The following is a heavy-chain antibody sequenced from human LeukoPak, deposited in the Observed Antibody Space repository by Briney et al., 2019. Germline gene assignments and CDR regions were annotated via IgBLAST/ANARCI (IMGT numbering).Heavy chain of an antibody. CDR3: ARKTVVGSYFDY. V-gene: IGHV1-69*02. D-gene: IGHD4-23*01. J-gene: IGHJ4*02. Sequence: GASVKVSCKASGGTFSSYTISWVRQAPGQGLEWMGRIIPILGITNYAQKFQGRVTITADKSTSTAYMELSSLRSEDTAVYYCARKTVVGSYFDYWGQGTPVTVSS. CDR1: GGTFSSYT. CDR2: IIPILGIT.